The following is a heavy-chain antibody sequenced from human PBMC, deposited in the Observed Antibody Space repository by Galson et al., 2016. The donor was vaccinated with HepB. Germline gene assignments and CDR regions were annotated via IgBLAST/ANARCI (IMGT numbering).Heavy chain of an antibody. V-gene: IGHV3-30*04. D-gene: IGHD3-16*02. J-gene: IGHJ4*02. CDR3: ARDDDYVWGTYRYTRTVPQYYFDY. Sequence: SLRLSCAASGFTFSNYAMHWVRQAPGKGLEWVAIISYNGSHKNYSDSVKGRFTISRDNSKNTLYLQMNSLRAEDTAVYYCARDDDYVWGTYRYTRTVPQYYFDYWGQGTLVTVSS. CDR2: ISYNGSHK. CDR1: GFTFSNYA.